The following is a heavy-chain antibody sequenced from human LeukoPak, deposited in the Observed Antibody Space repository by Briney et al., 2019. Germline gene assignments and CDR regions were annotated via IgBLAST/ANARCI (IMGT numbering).Heavy chain of an antibody. CDR1: GGSISSHY. Sequence: SETLSPTCTVSGGSISSHYWSWIRQPPGKGLEWIGYIYYSGSTNYNPSLKSRVTISVDTSKNQFSLKLSSVTAADTAVYYCARRLWELLDAFDIWGQGTMVTVSS. J-gene: IGHJ3*02. D-gene: IGHD1-26*01. V-gene: IGHV4-59*11. CDR3: ARRLWELLDAFDI. CDR2: IYYSGST.